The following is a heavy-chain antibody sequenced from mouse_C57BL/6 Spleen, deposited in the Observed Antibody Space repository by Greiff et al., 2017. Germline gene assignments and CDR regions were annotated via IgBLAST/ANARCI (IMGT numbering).Heavy chain of an antibody. CDR2: IDPANGNT. D-gene: IGHD2-3*01. Sequence: VQLQQSVAELVRPGASVKLSCTASGFNIKNTYMHWVKQRPEQGLEWIGRIDPANGNTKYAPKFQGKATITADTSSNTAYLRLSSLTSEDTDIYYSARVYYDGYYVKAMDYWGQGTSVTVSS. J-gene: IGHJ4*01. CDR3: ARVYYDGYYVKAMDY. V-gene: IGHV14-3*01. CDR1: GFNIKNTY.